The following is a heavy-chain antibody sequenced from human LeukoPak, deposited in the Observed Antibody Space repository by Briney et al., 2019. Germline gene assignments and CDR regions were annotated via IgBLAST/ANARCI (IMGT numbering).Heavy chain of an antibody. D-gene: IGHD3-22*01. J-gene: IGHJ3*02. Sequence: ASVKVSCKASGGTFSSYAISWVRQAPGQGLEWLGGIIPIFGTADYAQKFQGRVTITTDESTSTAYMELSSLRSEDTAVYYCARGAQYDSSGYYDDAFDIWGQGTMVTVSS. V-gene: IGHV1-69*05. CDR2: IIPIFGTA. CDR3: ARGAQYDSSGYYDDAFDI. CDR1: GGTFSSYA.